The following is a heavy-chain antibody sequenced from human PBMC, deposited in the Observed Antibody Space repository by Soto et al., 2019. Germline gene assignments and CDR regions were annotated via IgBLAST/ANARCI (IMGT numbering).Heavy chain of an antibody. Sequence: GGSLRLSCAASGFTFSSYGMHWVRQAPGKGLEWVAVIWYDGSNKYYADSVKGRFTISRDNSKNTLYLQMNSLRAEDTAVYYCAREYEPYSSSIPMDVWGQGTTVTVSS. D-gene: IGHD6-13*01. CDR1: GFTFSSYG. CDR2: IWYDGSNK. V-gene: IGHV3-33*01. J-gene: IGHJ6*02. CDR3: AREYEPYSSSIPMDV.